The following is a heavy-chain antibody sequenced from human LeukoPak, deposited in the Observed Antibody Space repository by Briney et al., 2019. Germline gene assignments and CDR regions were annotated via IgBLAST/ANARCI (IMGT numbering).Heavy chain of an antibody. CDR1: GVTFSSYA. CDR3: ARSPYYYTWTS. J-gene: IGHJ6*03. Sequence: GSSVKGSCKASGVTFSSYAISSVRQAPGQGLEWMGGIIPIFGTANSAQKFHGRVTITTHESTSTAYMELSSLRSEDTAVYYCARSPYYYTWTSGAKGPRSPSP. V-gene: IGHV1-69*05. CDR2: IIPIFGTA.